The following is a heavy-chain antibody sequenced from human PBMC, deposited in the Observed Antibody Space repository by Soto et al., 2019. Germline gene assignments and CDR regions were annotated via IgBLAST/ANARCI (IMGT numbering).Heavy chain of an antibody. V-gene: IGHV1-18*01. J-gene: IGHJ3*02. D-gene: IGHD3-9*01. Sequence: ASVKVSCKASGYTFTSYGIRWVRQAPGQGLEKIRWISAYNDNTNYAQKHQGRVTMTTDTSTSTAYMELRSLRSDDTAVYYCARDRGLRYFDWASANDAFDIWGQGTMVTVSS. CDR1: GYTFTSYG. CDR3: ARDRGLRYFDWASANDAFDI. CDR2: ISAYNDNT.